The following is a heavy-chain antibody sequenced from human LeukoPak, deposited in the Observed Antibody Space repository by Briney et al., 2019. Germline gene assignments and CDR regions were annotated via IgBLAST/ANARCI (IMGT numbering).Heavy chain of an antibody. D-gene: IGHD1-1*01. CDR1: GFTFSSYA. J-gene: IGHJ4*02. CDR2: ISGSGGST. V-gene: IGHV3-23*01. CDR3: AEVGLLERHWRSYFDY. Sequence: GGSLRLSCAASGFTFSSYAMSWVRQAPGKGLEWVSAISGSGGSTYYADSVKGRFTISRDNSKNTLYLQMNSLRAEDTAVYYCAEVGLLERHWRSYFDYWGQGTLVTVSS.